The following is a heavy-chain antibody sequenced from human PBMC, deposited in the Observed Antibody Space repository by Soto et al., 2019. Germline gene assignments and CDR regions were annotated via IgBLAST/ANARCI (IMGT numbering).Heavy chain of an antibody. CDR1: GGSFNGYY. V-gene: IGHV4-34*01. D-gene: IGHD3-10*01. CDR3: ARVPLAIYGSGKPFDY. CDR2: INHSGST. J-gene: IGHJ4*02. Sequence: PSETLSLTCAVYGGSFNGYYWSWIRQPPGKGLEWIGEINHSGSTNYNPSLKSRVTISVDTSKNQFSLKLSSVTAADTAVYYCARVPLAIYGSGKPFDYWGQGTLVTVSS.